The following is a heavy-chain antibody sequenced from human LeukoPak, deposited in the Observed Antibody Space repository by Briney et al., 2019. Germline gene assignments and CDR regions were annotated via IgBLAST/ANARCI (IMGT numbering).Heavy chain of an antibody. CDR2: IIPILGLA. J-gene: IGHJ4*02. V-gene: IGHV1-69*04. D-gene: IGHD2-2*01. Sequence: SVKVSCKASGYTFTSYGISWVRQAPGQGLEWMGRIIPILGLANYAQKLQGRVTITADKSTSTAYMELSSLGSEDTAVYYCAGEHSARGPVPAANDYWGQGTLVTVSS. CDR1: GYTFTSYG. CDR3: AGEHSARGPVPAANDY.